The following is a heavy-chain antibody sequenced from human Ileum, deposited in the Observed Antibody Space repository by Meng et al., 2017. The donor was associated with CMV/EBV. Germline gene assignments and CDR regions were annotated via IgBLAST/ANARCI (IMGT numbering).Heavy chain of an antibody. D-gene: IGHD2-21*02. J-gene: IGHJ2*01. CDR1: GGSISNGNFY. Sequence: HLQGSGPGLVNPSETLSLTCTVSGGSISNGNFYWGWIRQPPGKELELIGSMFYRGNTYYNPSLRSRVTISLDTSKDQFSLRLTSVTGADTAVYYCARMTLYWYFDLWGRGSLVTVSS. CDR3: ARMTLYWYFDL. V-gene: IGHV4-39*07. CDR2: MFYRGNT.